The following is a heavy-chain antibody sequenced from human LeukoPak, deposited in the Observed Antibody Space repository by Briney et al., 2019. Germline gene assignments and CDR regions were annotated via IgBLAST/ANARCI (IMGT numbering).Heavy chain of an antibody. Sequence: PGGSLRLSCAASGFTFSSYAMSWVRQAPGKGLEWASAISGTGGRTYYADSVKGRFTISRDNSKNTLYLQMNSLRAEDTAVYYCAGERGDITDYWGQGTLVTVSS. D-gene: IGHD3-9*01. J-gene: IGHJ4*02. CDR3: AGERGDITDY. V-gene: IGHV3-23*01. CDR1: GFTFSSYA. CDR2: ISGTGGRT.